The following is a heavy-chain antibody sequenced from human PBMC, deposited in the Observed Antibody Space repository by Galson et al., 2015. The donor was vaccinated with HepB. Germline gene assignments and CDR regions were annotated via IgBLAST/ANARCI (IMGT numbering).Heavy chain of an antibody. CDR1: GFTFDDYA. J-gene: IGHJ3*02. V-gene: IGHV3-9*01. CDR2: ISWNSGSI. Sequence: SLRLSCAASGFTFDDYAMHWVRQVPGKGLEWVSGISWNSGSIGYADSVKGRFTISRDNAKNSLYLQMNSLRAEDTAVYYCAKPRLGDLVDAFDIWGQGTMVTVSS. D-gene: IGHD3-16*01. CDR3: AKPRLGDLVDAFDI.